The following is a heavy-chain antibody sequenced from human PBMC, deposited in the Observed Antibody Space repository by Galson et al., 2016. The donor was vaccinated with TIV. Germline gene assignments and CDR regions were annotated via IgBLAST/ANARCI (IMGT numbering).Heavy chain of an antibody. V-gene: IGHV3-21*06. CDR1: GFTFSGCA. CDR2: ISVTGAYI. Sequence: SLRLSCAASGFTFSGCAMHWVRQTPGKGLEWVSSISVTGAYIFYADSVKGRFIVSRDSAKHSLFLQMSSLRVDDTAVYYCARGGEYFDYWGQGTLVSVSS. D-gene: IGHD3-10*01. J-gene: IGHJ4*02. CDR3: ARGGEYFDY.